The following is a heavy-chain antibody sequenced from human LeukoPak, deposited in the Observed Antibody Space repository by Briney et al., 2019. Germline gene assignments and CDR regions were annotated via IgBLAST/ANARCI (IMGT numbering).Heavy chain of an antibody. CDR3: AKRGVVIRVILVGFHKEAYYFDS. J-gene: IGHJ4*02. V-gene: IGHV3-23*01. D-gene: IGHD3-22*01. Sequence: GGSLRLSCAVSGIALTNYGMSWVRQAPGKGLEWVAGISDSGGRTNYADSVKGRFTISRDNPKNTLYLQMNSLRAEDTAVYFCAKRGVVIRVILVGFHKEAYYFDSWGQGALVTVSS. CDR2: ISDSGGRT. CDR1: GIALTNYG.